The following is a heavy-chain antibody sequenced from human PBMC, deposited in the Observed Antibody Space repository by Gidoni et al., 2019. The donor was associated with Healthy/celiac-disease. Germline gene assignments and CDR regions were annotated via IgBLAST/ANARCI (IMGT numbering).Heavy chain of an antibody. CDR2: IYYSGST. CDR3: ARSPEYDFWSIDSHNWFDP. V-gene: IGHV4-59*01. D-gene: IGHD3-3*01. CDR1: GGSISSYY. Sequence: QVQLQESGPGLVKPSETLSLTCTVSGGSISSYYWSWIRQPPGKGLEWIGYIYYSGSTNYNPSLRSRVTISVDTSKNQFALKLSSVTAADTAVYYCARSPEYDFWSIDSHNWFDPWGQGTLVTVSS. J-gene: IGHJ5*02.